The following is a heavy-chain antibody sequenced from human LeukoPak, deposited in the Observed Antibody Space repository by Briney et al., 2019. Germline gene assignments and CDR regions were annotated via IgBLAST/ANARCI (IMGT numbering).Heavy chain of an antibody. J-gene: IGHJ4*02. CDR1: GFTFSSYA. D-gene: IGHD5-18*01. V-gene: IGHV3-30-3*01. CDR2: ISYDGSNK. Sequence: GGSLRLSCAASGFTFSSYAMHWVRQAPGKGLEWVAVISYDGSNKYYADSVKGRFTISRDNSKNTLYLQMNSLRAEDTAVYYCASGYSYGFDYWGQGTLVTVSS. CDR3: ASGYSYGFDY.